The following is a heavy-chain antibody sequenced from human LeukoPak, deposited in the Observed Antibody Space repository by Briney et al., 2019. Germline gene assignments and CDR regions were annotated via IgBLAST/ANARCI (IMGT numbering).Heavy chain of an antibody. CDR2: IYYSGST. CDR1: GGSISSYY. D-gene: IGHD3-3*01. V-gene: IGHV4-59*01. CDR3: ARRAYYDFWGGYYGMDRHAFDI. J-gene: IGHJ3*02. Sequence: SETLSLTCTVSGGSISSYYWSWIRQPPGKGLEWIGYIYYSGSTNYNPSLKSRVTISVDTSKNQFSLKLSSMTAVDTAVYYCARRAYYDFWGGYYGMDRHAFDIWGQGTMVTVSS.